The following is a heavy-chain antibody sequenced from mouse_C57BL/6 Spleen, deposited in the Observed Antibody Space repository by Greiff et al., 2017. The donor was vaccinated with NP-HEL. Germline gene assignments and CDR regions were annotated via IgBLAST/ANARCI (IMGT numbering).Heavy chain of an antibody. D-gene: IGHD2-1*01. CDR1: GYTFTSYW. Sequence: QVQLQQPGAELVKPGASVKMSCKASGYTFTSYWITWVKQRPGQGLEWIGDIYPGSGSTNYNEKFKSKATLTVDTSSSTAYMQLSSLTSEDSAVYYCARYVYGNYEAWFAYWGQGTLVTVSA. CDR3: ARYVYGNYEAWFAY. CDR2: IYPGSGST. J-gene: IGHJ3*01. V-gene: IGHV1-55*01.